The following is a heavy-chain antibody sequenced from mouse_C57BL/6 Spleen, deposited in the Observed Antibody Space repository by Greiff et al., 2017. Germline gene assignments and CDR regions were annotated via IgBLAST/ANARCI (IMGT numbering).Heavy chain of an antibody. V-gene: IGHV7-3*01. D-gene: IGHD2-3*01. J-gene: IGHJ3*01. CDR3: ARGDGYQCAY. Sequence: EVKLVESGGGLAQPGGSLSLSCAASGFTFTDYYMSWVRQPPGKALAWLGFIRNKAHGYTTEYSASVKGRFTISIDNSQSILYLQMNALSAEDSATYYCARGDGYQCAYWGQGTLVTVSA. CDR2: IRNKAHGYTT. CDR1: GFTFTDYY.